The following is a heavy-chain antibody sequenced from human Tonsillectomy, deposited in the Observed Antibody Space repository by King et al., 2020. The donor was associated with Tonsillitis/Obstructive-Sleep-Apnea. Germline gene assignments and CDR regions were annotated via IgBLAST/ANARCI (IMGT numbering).Heavy chain of an antibody. CDR1: GGSISSGGYY. V-gene: IGHV4-31*03. CDR3: ARYYYGSGSYFDY. Sequence: QLQESGPGLVKPSQTLSLTCTVSGGSISSGGYYWSWIRQHPGKGLEWIGYIYYSGSTYYNPSLKSRVTISVDTSKNQFSLKLSSVTAADTAVYYCARYYYGSGSYFDYWGQGTLVTVSS. D-gene: IGHD3-10*01. J-gene: IGHJ4*02. CDR2: IYYSGST.